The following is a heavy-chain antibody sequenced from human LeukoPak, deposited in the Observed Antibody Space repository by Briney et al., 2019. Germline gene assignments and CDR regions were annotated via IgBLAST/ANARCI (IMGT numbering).Heavy chain of an antibody. CDR2: IIPILGIA. CDR1: GGTFSSYA. J-gene: IGHJ6*02. CDR3: ARDPGYSSSWYWYYGMDV. Sequence: SVKVSCKASGGTFSSYAISWVRQAPGQGLEWMGRIIPILGIANYAQKFQGRVTITADKSTSTAYMELSSLRSEDTAVYYCARDPGYSSSWYWYYGMDVWGQGTTVTVSS. V-gene: IGHV1-69*04. D-gene: IGHD6-13*01.